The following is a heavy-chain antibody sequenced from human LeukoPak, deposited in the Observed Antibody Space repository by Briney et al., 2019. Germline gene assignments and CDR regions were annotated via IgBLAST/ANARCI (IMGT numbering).Heavy chain of an antibody. CDR2: ISGGGDNT. V-gene: IGHV3-23*01. CDR1: GFTFSTYV. D-gene: IGHD3-9*01. J-gene: IGHJ4*02. CDR3: AKGSGYDADFDY. Sequence: GGSLRLSCAASGFTFSTYVMSWVRQAPGKGLEWVSGISGGGDNTYYADSVKGRFTISRDNSKNTLYLQMNSLRAEDTAVYYCAKGSGYDADFDYWGQGTLVTVSS.